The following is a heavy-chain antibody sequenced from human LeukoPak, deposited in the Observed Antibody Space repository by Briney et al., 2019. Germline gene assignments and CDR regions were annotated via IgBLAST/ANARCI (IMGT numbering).Heavy chain of an antibody. V-gene: IGHV4-59*01. CDR3: ARLFGGYSYGLTFDY. CDR1: GGSISSYY. Sequence: PSETLSLTFTVSGGSISSYYWSWIRQPPGKGLEWIGYIYYSGSTNYNPSLKSRVTISVDTSKNQFSLKLGSVTAADTAVYYCARLFGGYSYGLTFDYWGQGTLVTVSS. J-gene: IGHJ4*02. D-gene: IGHD5-18*01. CDR2: IYYSGST.